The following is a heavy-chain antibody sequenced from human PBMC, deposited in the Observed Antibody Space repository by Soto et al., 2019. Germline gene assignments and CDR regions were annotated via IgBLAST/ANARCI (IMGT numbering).Heavy chain of an antibody. CDR2: IRSGRDT. V-gene: IGHV3-21*01. CDR1: GFTFSNYY. CDR3: AREETAWPLAYGLDV. J-gene: IGHJ6*02. Sequence: GGSLRLSCAVSGFTFSNYYIHWVRQAPGKGLEWVSSIRSGRDTFYADSVKGRFSISRDDATSSVSLQMNSLRGEDTAVYFCAREETAWPLAYGLDVWGQGTTVTVS. D-gene: IGHD2-21*02.